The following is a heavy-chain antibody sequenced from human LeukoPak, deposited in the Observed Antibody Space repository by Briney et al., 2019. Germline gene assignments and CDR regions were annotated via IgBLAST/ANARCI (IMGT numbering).Heavy chain of an antibody. D-gene: IGHD3-3*01. CDR3: TTQKSITIFGVVTSNSFDP. CDR2: IKSKTDGGTT. V-gene: IGHV3-15*01. Sequence: PGGSLRLSCAASGFTFSNAWMSWVRQAPGKGLEWVGRIKSKTDGGTTDYAAPVKGRFTISRDDSKNTLYLQMNSLKTEDTAVYYYTTQKSITIFGVVTSNSFDPWGQGTLVTVSS. CDR1: GFTFSNAW. J-gene: IGHJ5*02.